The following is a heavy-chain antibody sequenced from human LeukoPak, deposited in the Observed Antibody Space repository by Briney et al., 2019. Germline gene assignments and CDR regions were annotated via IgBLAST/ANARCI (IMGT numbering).Heavy chain of an antibody. CDR2: INHSGST. CDR3: ASRAGGNTAGVV. Sequence: PSETLSLTCAVYGGSFGGYYWSWIRQPPGKGLEWIGEINHSGSTNYNPSLKSRVTISVDTSKNQFSLKLSSVTAADTAVYYCASRAGGNTAGVVWGQGTLVTVSS. D-gene: IGHD4-23*01. V-gene: IGHV4-34*01. CDR1: GGSFGGYY. J-gene: IGHJ4*02.